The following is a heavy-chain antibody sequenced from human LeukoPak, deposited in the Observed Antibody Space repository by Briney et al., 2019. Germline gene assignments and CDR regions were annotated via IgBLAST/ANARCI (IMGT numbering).Heavy chain of an antibody. CDR3: ARAEGPRYCSSTSCYFSPDWFDP. CDR1: GGSISSGGYY. J-gene: IGHJ5*02. CDR2: IYYSGST. V-gene: IGHV4-31*03. Sequence: PSQTLSLTCTVSGGSISSGGYYWSWIRQHPGKGLEWIGYIYYSGSTYYNPSLKSRVTISVDTSKNQFSLKPSSVTAADTAVYYSARAEGPRYCSSTSCYFSPDWFDPWGQGTLVTVSS. D-gene: IGHD2-2*01.